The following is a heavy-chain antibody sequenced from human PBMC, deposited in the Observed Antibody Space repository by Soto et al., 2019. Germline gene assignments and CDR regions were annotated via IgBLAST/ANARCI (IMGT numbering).Heavy chain of an antibody. CDR1: GFIFSGSG. CDR3: ARWVGGSMSDNSGKYDS. D-gene: IGHD3-22*01. J-gene: IGHJ5*01. CDR2: VSNDGIRK. V-gene: IGHV3-30*03. Sequence: QVQLVESGGGVVQPGRSLRLTCAASGFIFSGSGMHWVRQAPGKGLEWVALVSNDGIRKYYGDSVKGRFTISRDNAENTLYLQMNSRRAEDTAVYYCARWVGGSMSDNSGKYDSWGQGTLVSVSS.